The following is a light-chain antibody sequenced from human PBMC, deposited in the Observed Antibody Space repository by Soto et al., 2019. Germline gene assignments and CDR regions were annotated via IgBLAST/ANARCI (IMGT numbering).Light chain of an antibody. CDR1: LSISGW. J-gene: IGKJ2*01. CDR2: HAT. V-gene: IGKV1-5*01. CDR3: QQFNYYQYT. Sequence: DIQMTQSPSTVSASVGDRVTITFRASLSISGWLAWYQQKPGKAPKVLIYHATSLKTGVPSRFSGSGSGTDFTLTIDSLQPDDFATYFCQQFNYYQYTFGQGTKLEI.